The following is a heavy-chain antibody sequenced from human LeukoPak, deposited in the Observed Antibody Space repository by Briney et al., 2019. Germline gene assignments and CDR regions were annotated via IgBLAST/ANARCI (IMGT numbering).Heavy chain of an antibody. J-gene: IGHJ5*02. Sequence: PSETLSLTCTVSGGSIGSYYWSWIRQPPGKGLEWIGEVNHSGSTNYNPSLKSRVTISVDTSKNQFSLKLSSVTAADTAVYYCARGVWELLGLYNWFDPWGQGTLVTVSS. CDR1: GGSIGSYY. D-gene: IGHD1-26*01. V-gene: IGHV4-34*01. CDR3: ARGVWELLGLYNWFDP. CDR2: VNHSGST.